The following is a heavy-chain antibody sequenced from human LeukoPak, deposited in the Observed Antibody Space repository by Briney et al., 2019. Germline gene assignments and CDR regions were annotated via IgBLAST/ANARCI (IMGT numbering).Heavy chain of an antibody. CDR1: GGSISSGGYY. V-gene: IGHV4-30-4*08. CDR3: ARAHLYYDFWSGYNWFDP. Sequence: PSQTLSLTCTVSGGSISSGGYYWSWIRQHPGKGLEWIGYIYYSGSTYYNPSLKSRVTISVGTSKNQFSLKLSSVTAADTAVYYCARAHLYYDFWSGYNWFDPWGQGTLVTVSS. CDR2: IYYSGST. J-gene: IGHJ5*02. D-gene: IGHD3-3*01.